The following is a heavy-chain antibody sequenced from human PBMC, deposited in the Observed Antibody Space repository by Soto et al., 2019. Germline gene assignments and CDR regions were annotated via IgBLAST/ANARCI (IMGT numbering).Heavy chain of an antibody. CDR1: GFTFSSYG. D-gene: IGHD2-2*01. J-gene: IGHJ3*02. CDR3: AKDVVPAARHWAFDI. CDR2: ISYDGSNK. Sequence: QVQLVESGGGVVQPGRSLRLSCAASGFTFSSYGMHWVRQAPGKGLEWVAVISYDGSNKYYADSVKGRFTISRDNSKNTLYLQMNSLRAEDTAVYYFAKDVVPAARHWAFDIWGQGTMVTVSS. V-gene: IGHV3-30*18.